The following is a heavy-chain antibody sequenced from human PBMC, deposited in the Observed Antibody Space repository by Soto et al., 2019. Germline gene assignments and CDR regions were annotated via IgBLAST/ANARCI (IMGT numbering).Heavy chain of an antibody. V-gene: IGHV4-61*01. CDR1: GGSVSSGSYY. D-gene: IGHD5-18*01. Sequence: SETLSLTCTVSGGSVSSGSYYWSWIRQPPGKGLERIGYIYYNGSTNYNPSLKSRVTISVDTSKNQFSLKLSSVTAADTAVFYCARGVPYSYGYVSWFDPWGQGTLVTVSS. CDR3: ARGVPYSYGYVSWFDP. CDR2: IYYNGST. J-gene: IGHJ5*02.